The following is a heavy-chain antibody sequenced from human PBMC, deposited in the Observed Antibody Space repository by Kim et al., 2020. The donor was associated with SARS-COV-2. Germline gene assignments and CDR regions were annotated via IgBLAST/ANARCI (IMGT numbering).Heavy chain of an antibody. J-gene: IGHJ4*02. V-gene: IGHV3-30*04. Sequence: GGSLRLSCAASGFTFSSYAMHWVRQAPGKGLEWVAVISYDGSNKYYADSVKGRFTISRDNSKNTLYLQMNSLRAEDTAVYYCARDDHILTGYPDYWGQGTLVNVSS. CDR2: ISYDGSNK. D-gene: IGHD3-9*01. CDR1: GFTFSSYA. CDR3: ARDDHILTGYPDY.